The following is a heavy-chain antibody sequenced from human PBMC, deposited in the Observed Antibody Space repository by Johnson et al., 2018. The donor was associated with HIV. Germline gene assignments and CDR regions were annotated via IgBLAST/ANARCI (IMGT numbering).Heavy chain of an antibody. D-gene: IGHD1-26*01. CDR3: AKDLGDAVGTTHDAFDI. V-gene: IGHV3-66*02. CDR2: IYSGGST. CDR1: GFTVSSNY. Sequence: VQLVESGGGLVQPGGSLRLSCAASGFTVSSNYMSWVRQGPGKGLEWVSVIYSGGSTYYADSVKGRFTISRDNSKNTLYLQMHSLRAEDTAVYYCAKDLGDAVGTTHDAFDIWGQGTTVKVSA. J-gene: IGHJ3*02.